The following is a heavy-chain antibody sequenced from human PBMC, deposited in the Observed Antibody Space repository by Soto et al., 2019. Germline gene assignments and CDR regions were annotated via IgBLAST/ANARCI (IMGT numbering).Heavy chain of an antibody. J-gene: IGHJ5*02. CDR1: GGTFSSYA. D-gene: IGHD6-13*01. CDR2: IIPLFGTT. V-gene: IGHV1-69*13. CDR3: ARAHGSSWYNWFDP. Sequence: GASVKVSCKASGGTFSSYAISWVRQAPGRGLEWMGGIIPLFGTTNYAQKFRGRVTVTADESTSTVYMEVRSLRFEDTAVYYCARAHGSSWYNWFDPWGQGTLVTVSS.